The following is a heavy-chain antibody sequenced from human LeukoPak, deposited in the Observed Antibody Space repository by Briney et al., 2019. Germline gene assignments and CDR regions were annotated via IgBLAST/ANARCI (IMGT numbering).Heavy chain of an antibody. Sequence: GGSLILSCGASGFTFSSCAMTWVRQAPGKGLEWVSGISTSDSRTYYADSVKGRFVISRDNSKNTLYLQMNSLRAEDTAVYYCAKRAAAGSGYYNFFVDVWGNGTSVTVSS. V-gene: IGHV3-23*01. CDR2: ISTSDSRT. J-gene: IGHJ6*04. CDR3: AKRAAAGSGYYNFFVDV. D-gene: IGHD6-13*01. CDR1: GFTFSSCA.